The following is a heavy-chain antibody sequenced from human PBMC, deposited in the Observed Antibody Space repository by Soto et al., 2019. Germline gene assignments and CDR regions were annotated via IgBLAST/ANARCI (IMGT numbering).Heavy chain of an antibody. CDR1: GGSISSSSYY. D-gene: IGHD6-19*01. V-gene: IGHV4-39*01. Sequence: SETLSLTCTVSGGSISSSSYYWGWIRQPPGKGLEWIGSIYYSGSTYYNPSLKSRVTISVDTSKNQFSLKLSSVTAADTAVYYCARLVAVAGTGPPYMDVWGKGTTVTVSS. CDR2: IYYSGST. CDR3: ARLVAVAGTGPPYMDV. J-gene: IGHJ6*03.